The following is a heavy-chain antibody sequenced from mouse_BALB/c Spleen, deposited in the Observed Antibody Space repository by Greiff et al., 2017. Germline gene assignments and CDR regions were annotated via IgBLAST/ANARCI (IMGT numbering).Heavy chain of an antibody. J-gene: IGHJ4*01. CDR1: GFSLTGYG. CDR3: ARANWLYYYAMDY. D-gene: IGHD4-1*01. CDR2: IWGDGST. V-gene: IGHV2-6-7*01. Sequence: VKVVESGPGLVAPSQSLSITCTVSGFSLTGYGVNWVRQPPGKGLEWLGMIWGDGSTDYNSALKSRLSISKDNSKSQVFLKMNSLQTDDTARYYCARANWLYYYAMDYWGQGTSVTVSS.